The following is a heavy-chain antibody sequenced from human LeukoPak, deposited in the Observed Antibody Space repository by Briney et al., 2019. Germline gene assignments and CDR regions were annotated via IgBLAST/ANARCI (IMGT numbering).Heavy chain of an antibody. J-gene: IGHJ6*02. V-gene: IGHV1-24*01. Sequence: ASVKVSCKVSGYTLTELSMHWVRQAPGKGLERMGGFDPEDGETIYAQKFQGRVTMAEDTSTDTAYMELSSLRSEDTAVYYCATDSSGSYNYYYYGMDVWGQGTTVTVSS. CDR3: ATDSSGSYNYYYYGMDV. CDR1: GYTLTELS. CDR2: FDPEDGET. D-gene: IGHD1-26*01.